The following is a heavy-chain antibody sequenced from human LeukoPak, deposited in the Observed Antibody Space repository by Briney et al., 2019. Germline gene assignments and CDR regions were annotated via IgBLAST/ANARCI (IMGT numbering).Heavy chain of an antibody. J-gene: IGHJ3*02. CDR1: GGSFSGYY. D-gene: IGHD3-22*01. Sequence: SETLSLTCAVYGGSFSGYYWSWIRQPPGKGLEWIGEINHSGSTNYNPSLKSRVTISVDTSKNQFSLKLSSVTAADTAVYYCARGYKRRTYYDSSGGGAFDIWGQGTMVTVSS. V-gene: IGHV4-34*01. CDR3: ARGYKRRTYYDSSGGGAFDI. CDR2: INHSGST.